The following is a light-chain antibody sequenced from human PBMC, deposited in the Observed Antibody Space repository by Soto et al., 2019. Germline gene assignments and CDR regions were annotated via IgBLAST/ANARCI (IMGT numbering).Light chain of an antibody. CDR3: QQYGSSPPIP. CDR1: QSVSSSY. CDR2: GAS. V-gene: IGKV3-20*01. Sequence: EIVLTQSPGTLSLSPGERATLSCRASQSVSSSYLAWYQQKPGQAPRLLIYGASSRATGIPDRFSGSGSGTDFTLTISRLEPEDFAVYYCQQYGSSPPIPFAQETRLEIK. J-gene: IGKJ5*01.